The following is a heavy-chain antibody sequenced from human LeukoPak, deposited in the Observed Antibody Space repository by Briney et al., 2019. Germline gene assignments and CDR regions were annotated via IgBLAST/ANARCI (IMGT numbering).Heavy chain of an antibody. Sequence: GRSLRLSCAASGFTFSSYSMNWVRQAPGKGLEWVSSISSSSSYIYYADSVKGRFTISRDNAKNSLYLQMNSLRAEDTAVYYCARGGQPIDGYDSGYYYGMDVWGQGTTVTVSS. CDR1: GFTFSSYS. V-gene: IGHV3-21*01. J-gene: IGHJ6*02. CDR2: ISSSSSYI. D-gene: IGHD5-24*01. CDR3: ARGGQPIDGYDSGYYYGMDV.